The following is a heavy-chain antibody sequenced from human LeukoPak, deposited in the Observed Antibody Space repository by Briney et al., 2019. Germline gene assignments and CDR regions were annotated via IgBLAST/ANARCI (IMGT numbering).Heavy chain of an antibody. CDR3: AREATVVNWFDP. CDR2: ISSSSSYI. CDR1: GFTFSGYG. Sequence: GRSLRLSCAASGFTFSGYGMHWVRQAPGKGLEWVSSISSSSSYIYYADSVKGRFTISRDNAKNSLYLQMNSLRAEDTAVYYCAREATVVNWFDPWGQGTLVTVSS. V-gene: IGHV3-21*01. J-gene: IGHJ5*02. D-gene: IGHD4-23*01.